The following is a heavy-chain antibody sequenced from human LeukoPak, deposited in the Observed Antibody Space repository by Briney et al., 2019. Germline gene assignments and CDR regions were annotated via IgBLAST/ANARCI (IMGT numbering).Heavy chain of an antibody. D-gene: IGHD3-22*01. J-gene: IGHJ4*02. Sequence: SVKVSCEASGGTFSSYGISWVRQAPGQGLEWMGRIIPIFGTANYAQKFQGRVTITTDESTSTAYMELSSLRSEDTAVYYCARDDSSGYYYLGYWGQGTLVTVSS. CDR2: IIPIFGTA. V-gene: IGHV1-69*05. CDR3: ARDDSSGYYYLGY. CDR1: GGTFSSYG.